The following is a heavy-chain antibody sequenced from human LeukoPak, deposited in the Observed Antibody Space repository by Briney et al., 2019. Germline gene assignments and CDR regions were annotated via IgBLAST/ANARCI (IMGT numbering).Heavy chain of an antibody. CDR3: AKDDGDYPHYYYYGMDV. CDR2: ISGSGGST. V-gene: IGHV3-23*01. CDR1: GFTFSSYA. J-gene: IGHJ6*02. Sequence: PGVSLRLSCAASGFTFSSYAMSWVRQAPGKGLEWVSAISGSGGSTYYADSVKGRFTISRDNSKNTLYLQMNSLRAEDTAVYYCAKDDGDYPHYYYYGMDVWGQGTTVTVSS. D-gene: IGHD4-17*01.